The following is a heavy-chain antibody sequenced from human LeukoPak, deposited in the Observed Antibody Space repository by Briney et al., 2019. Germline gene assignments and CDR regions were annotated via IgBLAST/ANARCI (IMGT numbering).Heavy chain of an antibody. V-gene: IGHV4-59*01. D-gene: IGHD3-10*01. CDR3: ARDRRGESFDY. J-gene: IGHJ4*02. Sequence: SETLSLTRTVSGGSISSYYWSWIRQPPGKGLEWIGYIYYSGSTNYNPSLKSRVTISVDTSKNQFSLKLSSVTAADTAVYYCARDRRGESFDYWGQGTLVTVSS. CDR2: IYYSGST. CDR1: GGSISSYY.